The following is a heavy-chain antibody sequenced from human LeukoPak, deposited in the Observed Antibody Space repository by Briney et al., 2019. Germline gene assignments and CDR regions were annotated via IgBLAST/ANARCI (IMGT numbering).Heavy chain of an antibody. V-gene: IGHV4-59*01. D-gene: IGHD3-22*01. J-gene: IGHJ5*02. CDR2: IYYSGST. CDR3: ARGTNTDPHYDSSGYQYNWFDP. CDR1: GGSISSYY. Sequence: SETLSLTCTVSGGSISSYYWSWIRQPPGKGLEWIGYIYYSGSTNYNPSLKSRVTISVDTSKNQFSLKLSSVTAADTAAYYCARGTNTDPHYDSSGYQYNWFDPWGQGTLVTVSS.